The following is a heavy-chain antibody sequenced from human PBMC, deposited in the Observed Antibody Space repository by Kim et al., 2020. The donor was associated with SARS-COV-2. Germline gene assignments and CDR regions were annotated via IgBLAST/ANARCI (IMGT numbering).Heavy chain of an antibody. V-gene: IGHV1-46*01. D-gene: IGHD6-19*01. CDR3: ARERNIAVAGRVFDY. J-gene: IGHJ4*02. Sequence: ASVKVSCKASGYTFTSYYMHWVRQAPGQGLEWMGIINPSGGSTSYAQKFQGRVTMTRDTSTSTVYMELSSLRSEDTAVYYCARERNIAVAGRVFDYWGQGTLVTVSS. CDR2: INPSGGST. CDR1: GYTFTSYY.